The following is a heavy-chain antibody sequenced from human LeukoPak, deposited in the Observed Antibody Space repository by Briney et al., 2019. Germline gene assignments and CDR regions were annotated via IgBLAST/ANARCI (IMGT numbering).Heavy chain of an antibody. V-gene: IGHV4-34*01. CDR1: GGSFSGHY. J-gene: IGHJ4*02. D-gene: IGHD2-15*01. CDR3: ARGGSINRSLKY. Sequence: SETLSLTCAVYGGSFSGHYWSWIRQRPGTGLEWIGEINHGGITTYNPSLKSRVTMSVDTSKNQFSLKLSSVTAADTAVYYCARGGSINRSLKYWGQGNLVTVSS. CDR2: INHGGIT.